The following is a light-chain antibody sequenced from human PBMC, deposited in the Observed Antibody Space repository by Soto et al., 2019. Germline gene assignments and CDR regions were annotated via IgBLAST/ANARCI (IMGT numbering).Light chain of an antibody. Sequence: QSLLMQPPSVSAARGQRFTISCSGSISNIGGNSVSWYQQLPVTAPKLLIYDDDKRPSGIPDRFSGSKSGTSATLGITGFQTGDEADYYCGSWDSSLSAYVFGTGTKVTVL. CDR3: GSWDSSLSAYV. CDR2: DDD. CDR1: ISNIGGNS. J-gene: IGLJ1*01. V-gene: IGLV1-51*01.